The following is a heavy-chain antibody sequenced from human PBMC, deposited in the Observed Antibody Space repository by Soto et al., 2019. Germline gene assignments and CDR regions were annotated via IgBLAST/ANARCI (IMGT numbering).Heavy chain of an antibody. J-gene: IGHJ6*03. CDR1: GGSISSYY. D-gene: IGHD4-17*01. Sequence: SETLSLTCTVSGGSISSYYWSWIRQPPGKGLEWIGYIYYSGSTNYNPSLKSRVTISVDTSKNQFSLKLSSVTAADTAVYYCARVSATNDYGDYVELPYQSKGQDYYYYYMDVWGKGTTVTVSS. CDR3: ARVSATNDYGDYVELPYQSKGQDYYYYYMDV. V-gene: IGHV4-59*01. CDR2: IYYSGST.